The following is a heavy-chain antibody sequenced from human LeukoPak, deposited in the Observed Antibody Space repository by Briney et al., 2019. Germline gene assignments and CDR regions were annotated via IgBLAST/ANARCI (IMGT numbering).Heavy chain of an antibody. CDR3: ASYYASGVSAYNYYGMDV. V-gene: IGHV4-38-2*01. CDR1: GHSISTGYY. CDR2: MSHNRGT. Sequence: SETLSLTCAVSGHSISTGYYWGWIRQPPGKGLEWIGSMSHNRGTYYNPSLKSRVTISMDTSKNQISPRLTSVTAADTAVYYCASYYASGVSAYNYYGMDVWGKGTTVTVSS. J-gene: IGHJ6*04. D-gene: IGHD3-10*01.